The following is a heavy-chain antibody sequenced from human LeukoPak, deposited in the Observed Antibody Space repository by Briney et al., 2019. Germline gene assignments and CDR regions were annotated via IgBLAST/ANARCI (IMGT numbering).Heavy chain of an antibody. CDR2: ISGSGGST. Sequence: GGSLRLSCAASGFTFSSYAMSWVRQAPGKGLEWVSAISGSGGSTYYADSVKGRFTISRDNSKNTLYLQMNSLRAEDTAVYYCAKAGYYYDSSDYYYFDYWGQGTLVTVSS. V-gene: IGHV3-23*01. CDR1: GFTFSSYA. D-gene: IGHD3-22*01. J-gene: IGHJ4*02. CDR3: AKAGYYYDSSDYYYFDY.